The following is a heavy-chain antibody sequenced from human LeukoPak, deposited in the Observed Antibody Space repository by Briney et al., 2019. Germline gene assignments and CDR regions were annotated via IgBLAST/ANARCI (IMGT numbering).Heavy chain of an antibody. CDR2: ITYDGSNK. J-gene: IGHJ4*02. V-gene: IGHV3-30-3*01. CDR1: GFPFRSYA. D-gene: IGHD1-20*01. Sequence: PGRSLRISCAASGFPFRSYAMDWVRPAPGKGLEWVGVITYDGSNKYYADSVKGRFTISRDNSKNTLYLQMNSLRAEDTAVYYCARDLTGTGDYWGQGTLVTVSS. CDR3: ARDLTGTGDY.